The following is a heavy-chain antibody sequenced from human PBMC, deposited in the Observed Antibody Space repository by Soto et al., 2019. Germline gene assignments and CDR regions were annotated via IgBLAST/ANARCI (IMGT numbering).Heavy chain of an antibody. CDR2: ISYDGSNK. V-gene: IGHV3-30-3*01. J-gene: IGHJ4*02. CDR3: ARDYDSSGRIDY. CDR1: GFTFSSYA. Sequence: GGSLRLSCAASGFTFSSYAMHWVRQAPGKGLEWVAVISYDGSNKYYADSVKGRFTISRDNSKNTLYLQMNSLRAEDTAVYYCARDYDSSGRIDYWGQGTLVTVSS. D-gene: IGHD3-22*01.